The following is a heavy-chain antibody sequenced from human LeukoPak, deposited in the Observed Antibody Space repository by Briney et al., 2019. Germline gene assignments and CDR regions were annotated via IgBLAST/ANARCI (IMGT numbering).Heavy chain of an antibody. J-gene: IGHJ3*02. CDR3: ARSGRSSLEVAFDI. Sequence: SVKVSCKASGGTFSSYAISWVRRAPGQGLEWMGGIIPIFGTANYAQKFQGRVTITADKSTSTAYMELSSLRSEDTAVYYCARSGRSSLEVAFDIWGQGTMVTVSS. D-gene: IGHD3-10*01. CDR1: GGTFSSYA. CDR2: IIPIFGTA. V-gene: IGHV1-69*06.